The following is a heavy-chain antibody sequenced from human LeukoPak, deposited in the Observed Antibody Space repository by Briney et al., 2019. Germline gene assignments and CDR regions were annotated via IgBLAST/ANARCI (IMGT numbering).Heavy chain of an antibody. CDR3: AKDWNWNYALGY. V-gene: IGHV3-30*18. D-gene: IGHD1-7*01. CDR1: GFTFSSYG. J-gene: IGHJ4*02. CDR2: ISYDGSNK. Sequence: GGSLRLSCAASGFTFSSYGMHWVRQAPGKRLEWVAVISYDGSNKYYADSVKGRFTISRDNSKNTLYLQMNSLRAEDTAVYYCAKDWNWNYALGYWGQGTLVTVSS.